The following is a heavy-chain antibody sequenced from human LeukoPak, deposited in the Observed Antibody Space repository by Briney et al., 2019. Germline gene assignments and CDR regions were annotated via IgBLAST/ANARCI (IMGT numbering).Heavy chain of an antibody. CDR3: ARERVLPPSFDL. V-gene: IGHV4-30-4*01. J-gene: IGHJ4*02. CDR1: GDSINSGNSH. Sequence: SQTLSLTCTVSGDSINSGNSHWTWIRQPPGKGLEWLGSVYDSWNNYYNPSLESRITMSVDTSKNQYSLELSSVIAADTAVYYCARERVLPPSFDLWGQGTLVTVSS. CDR2: VYDSWNN.